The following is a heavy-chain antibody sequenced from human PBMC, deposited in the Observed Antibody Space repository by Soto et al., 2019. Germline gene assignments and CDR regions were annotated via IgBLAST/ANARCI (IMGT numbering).Heavy chain of an antibody. Sequence: SETLSLTCTVSGGSISSYYWSWIRQPAGKGLEWIGRIYTSGSTNYNPSLKSRVTMSVDTSKNQFSLKLSSVTAADTAVYYCARVRSTAGYYYYGMDVWGQGTTVTVSS. CDR1: GGSISSYY. V-gene: IGHV4-4*07. J-gene: IGHJ6*02. CDR3: ARVRSTAGYYYYGMDV. D-gene: IGHD6-13*01. CDR2: IYTSGST.